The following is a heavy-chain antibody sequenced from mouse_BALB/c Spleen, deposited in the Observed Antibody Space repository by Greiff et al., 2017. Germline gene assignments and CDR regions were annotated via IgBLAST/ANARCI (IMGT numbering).Heavy chain of an antibody. Sequence: VQLQQPGAELVRPGASVKLSCKASGYTFTSYWINWVKQRPGQGLEWIGNIYPSDSYTNYNQKFKDKATLTVDKSSSTAYMQLSSPTSEDSAVYYCTRGSLLPSYFDYWGQGTTLTVSS. V-gene: IGHV1-69*02. D-gene: IGHD1-1*01. CDR1: GYTFTSYW. CDR3: TRGSLLPSYFDY. J-gene: IGHJ2*01. CDR2: IYPSDSYT.